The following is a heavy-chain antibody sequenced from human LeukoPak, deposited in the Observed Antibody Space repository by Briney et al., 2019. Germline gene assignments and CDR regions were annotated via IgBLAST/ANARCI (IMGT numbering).Heavy chain of an antibody. J-gene: IGHJ6*03. D-gene: IGHD5-18*01. Sequence: SETLSLTCTVSGGSISSCYWSWIRQPAGKGLEWIGRIYTSGGTNYNPSLKSRVTMSVDTSKNQFSLKLSSVTAADTAVYYCARDARYSYGSYYMDVWGKGTTVTVSS. CDR2: IYTSGGT. CDR3: ARDARYSYGSYYMDV. CDR1: GGSISSCY. V-gene: IGHV4-4*07.